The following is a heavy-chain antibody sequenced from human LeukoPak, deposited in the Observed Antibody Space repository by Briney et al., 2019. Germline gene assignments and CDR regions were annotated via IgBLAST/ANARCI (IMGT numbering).Heavy chain of an antibody. CDR1: GYSICSGYY. Sequence: SETLSLTCAVSGYSICSGYYWGWIRQPPGKGLEWIGSIYHSGSTYYNPSLKSRVTISVDTSKNQFFLKLSSVTAADTAVYYCARRGYYYDSSGYSWGQGTLVTVSS. J-gene: IGHJ4*02. D-gene: IGHD3-22*01. V-gene: IGHV4-38-2*01. CDR2: IYHSGST. CDR3: ARRGYYYDSSGYS.